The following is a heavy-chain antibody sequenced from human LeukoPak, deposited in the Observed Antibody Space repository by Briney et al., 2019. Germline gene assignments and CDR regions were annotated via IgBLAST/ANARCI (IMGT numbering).Heavy chain of an antibody. CDR1: GGSFSGYY. V-gene: IGHV4-34*01. J-gene: IGHJ5*02. D-gene: IGHD3-3*01. CDR2: INHSGST. CDR3: ARGPGTIFGVVIIGMVWFDP. Sequence: SETLSLTCAVYGGSFSGYYWSWIRQPPGKGLEWIGEINHSGSTNYNPSLKSRVTISVDASKNQFSLKLSSVTAADTAVYYCARGPGTIFGVVIIGMVWFDPWGQGTLVTVSS.